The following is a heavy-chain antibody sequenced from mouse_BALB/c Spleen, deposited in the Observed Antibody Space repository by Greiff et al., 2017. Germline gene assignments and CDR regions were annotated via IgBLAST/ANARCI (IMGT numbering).Heavy chain of an antibody. CDR3: AREGRDYSYYFDY. V-gene: IGHV5-6-3*01. Sequence: EVQLVESGGGLVQPGGSLKLSCAASGFTFSSYGMSWVRQTPDKRLELVATINSNGGSTYYPDSVKGRFTISRDNAKNTLYLQMSSLKSEDTAMYYCAREGRDYSYYFDYWGQGTTLTVSS. CDR2: INSNGGST. CDR1: GFTFSSYG. D-gene: IGHD1-1*01. J-gene: IGHJ2*01.